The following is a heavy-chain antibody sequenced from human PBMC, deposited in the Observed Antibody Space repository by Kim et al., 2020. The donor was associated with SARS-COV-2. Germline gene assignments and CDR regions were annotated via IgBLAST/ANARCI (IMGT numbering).Heavy chain of an antibody. CDR2: ISGPGRDT. CDR3: AKDVWGYAGIDV. Sequence: GGSLRLSCVVSGFNFNNNAINWVRKAPGKGLEWVSAISGPGRDTYYADSVKGRVTISRDTSKNTLYLHMNSLRAEDTAEYYCAKDVWGYAGIDVWGQGTTVTVSS. V-gene: IGHV3-23*01. J-gene: IGHJ6*02. CDR1: GFNFNNNA. D-gene: IGHD5-18*01.